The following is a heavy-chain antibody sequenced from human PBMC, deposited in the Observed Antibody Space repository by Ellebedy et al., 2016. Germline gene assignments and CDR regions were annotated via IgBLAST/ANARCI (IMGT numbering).Heavy chain of an antibody. CDR3: AKVHSSGPHYFDY. J-gene: IGHJ4*02. V-gene: IGHV3-23*01. Sequence: GESLKISCAASGFTFSSYAMSWVRQAPGKGLEWVSAISGSGGSTYYADSVKGRFTISRDNSKNTLYLQMNSLRAEDTAVYYCAKVHSSGPHYFDYWGQGTLVTVSS. CDR2: ISGSGGST. CDR1: GFTFSSYA. D-gene: IGHD6-19*01.